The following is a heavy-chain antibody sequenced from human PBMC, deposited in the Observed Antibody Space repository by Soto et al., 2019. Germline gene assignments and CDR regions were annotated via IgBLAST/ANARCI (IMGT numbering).Heavy chain of an antibody. CDR3: SRESGYSYGFALDY. Sequence: QVQLVQSGAEVKKPGASVKVSCKASGFTFTSYAMHWVRQAPGQRLEWMGWINAGNGNTKYSQKFQGRVTINRDTSASKVYMELSSLRSEDTAVYYCSRESGYSYGFALDYWGQGTLVTVSS. CDR1: GFTFTSYA. CDR2: INAGNGNT. J-gene: IGHJ4*02. D-gene: IGHD5-18*01. V-gene: IGHV1-3*01.